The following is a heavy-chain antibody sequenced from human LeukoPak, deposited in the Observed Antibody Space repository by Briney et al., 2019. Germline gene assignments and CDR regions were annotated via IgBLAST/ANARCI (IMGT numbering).Heavy chain of an antibody. CDR3: ARSWVPAADDY. Sequence: ASVKVSCKASGYTFTSYDINWVRQATGQGLEWMGWISAYNGNTNYAQKLQGRVTMTTDTSTSTAYMELRSLRSDDTAVYYCARSWVPAADDYWGQGTLVTVSS. D-gene: IGHD2-2*01. J-gene: IGHJ4*02. V-gene: IGHV1-18*01. CDR1: GYTFTSYD. CDR2: ISAYNGNT.